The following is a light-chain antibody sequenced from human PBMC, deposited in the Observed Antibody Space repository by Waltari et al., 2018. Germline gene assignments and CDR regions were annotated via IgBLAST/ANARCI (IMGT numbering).Light chain of an antibody. J-gene: IGKJ1*01. CDR3: QKYVQLPVT. CDR1: QSVGRA. CDR2: DAS. Sequence: EMGMRQSPGPLSSSLGESATVACRASQSVGRALAWYQQKHGQAPRLLIYDASTRATGIPDRFSGGGSGTDFSLTISRLEPDDFAVYYCQKYVQLPVTFGQGTTVEI. V-gene: IGKV3-20*01.